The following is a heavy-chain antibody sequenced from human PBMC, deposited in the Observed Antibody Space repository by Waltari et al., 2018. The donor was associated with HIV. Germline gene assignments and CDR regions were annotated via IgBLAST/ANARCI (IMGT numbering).Heavy chain of an antibody. V-gene: IGHV1-69*02. Sequence: QVQLVQSGAEVKKPGSSGKVSCKASGGTFSSYTISWVRQAPGQGLEWMGRIIPILGIANYAQKFQGRVTITADKSTSTAYMELRSLRSEDTAVYYCARSGYNYYYGMDVWGQGTTVTVSS. J-gene: IGHJ6*02. CDR1: GGTFSSYT. D-gene: IGHD5-12*01. CDR3: ARSGYNYYYGMDV. CDR2: IIPILGIA.